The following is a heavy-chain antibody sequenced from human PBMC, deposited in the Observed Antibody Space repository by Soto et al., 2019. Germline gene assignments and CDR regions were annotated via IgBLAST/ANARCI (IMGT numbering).Heavy chain of an antibody. CDR2: IKSNLDGGTT. Sequence: QLVESGGGLGEPGGSLSLSCTAPGLALTSDWLSWVRQVPGKGLEWLGLIKSNLDGGTTDYAPPLKGRIRISRDDSRNTVYLQMDRLNSEDTAFYYCATARRQTNYGWSKTFEFWGQGTLVTVSS. CDR1: GLALTSDW. CDR3: ATARRQTNYGWSKTFEF. D-gene: IGHD3-16*01. J-gene: IGHJ4*02. V-gene: IGHV3-15*07.